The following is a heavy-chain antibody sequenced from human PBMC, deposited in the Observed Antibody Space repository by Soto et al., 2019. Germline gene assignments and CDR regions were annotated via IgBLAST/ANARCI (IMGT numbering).Heavy chain of an antibody. CDR2: ISDSGDRT. J-gene: IGHJ3*01. CDR3: AKDRGIIVKAGDAFDV. D-gene: IGHD3-16*02. V-gene: IGHV3-23*01. CDR1: GFTLSMSA. Sequence: QSGGSLRLSXASSGFTLSMSAVNWVRQAPGKGLEWVSYISDSGDRTYYADSVKGRFTISRDRSKNTVSLQMDSLRAEDTAVYYCAKDRGIIVKAGDAFDVWGQGTKVTVSS.